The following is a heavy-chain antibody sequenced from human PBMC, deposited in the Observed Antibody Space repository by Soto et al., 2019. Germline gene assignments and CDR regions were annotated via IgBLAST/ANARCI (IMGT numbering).Heavy chain of an antibody. CDR1: GGSISSGGYS. V-gene: IGHV4-30-2*01. Sequence: QLQLQESGSGLVKPSQTLSLTCAVSGGSISSGGYSWSWIRQPRGKGLEWIGYMYNSGATYYNPSLKSRVSISGERSKNQYPLNLSSVTAADTAVYFCARLTHVWSAFDSWGQGTLVTVSS. D-gene: IGHD2-8*02. J-gene: IGHJ4*02. CDR3: ARLTHVWSAFDS. CDR2: MYNSGAT.